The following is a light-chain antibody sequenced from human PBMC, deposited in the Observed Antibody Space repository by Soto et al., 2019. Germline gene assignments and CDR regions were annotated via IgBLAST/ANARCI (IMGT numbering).Light chain of an antibody. CDR2: DVS. V-gene: IGLV2-14*01. CDR1: SSDVGVYNY. CDR3: SSYATSSTLDFL. Sequence: QSALTQPASVSGSPGQSITISCTGTSSDVGVYNYVSWYQQHPGKAPKLMIYDVSNRPSGVSNRFSGSKSGNTASLTIAGLQAEDEADYYCSSYATSSTLDFLFGGGTKVTVL. J-gene: IGLJ2*01.